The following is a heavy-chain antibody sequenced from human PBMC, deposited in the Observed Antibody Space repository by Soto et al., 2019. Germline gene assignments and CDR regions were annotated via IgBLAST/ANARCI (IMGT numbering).Heavy chain of an antibody. J-gene: IGHJ4*02. D-gene: IGHD2-2*01. CDR1: GFTFSSYG. CDR2: IWYDGSNK. V-gene: IGHV3-33*01. Sequence: QVQLVESGGGVVQPGRSLRLSCAASGFTFSSYGMHWVRQAPGKGLEWVAVIWYDGSNKYYADSVKGRFTISRDNSKNTLYLQMNSLRAEDTAVYYCARGGYCSSTSCYYYFDYWGQGTLVTVSS. CDR3: ARGGYCSSTSCYYYFDY.